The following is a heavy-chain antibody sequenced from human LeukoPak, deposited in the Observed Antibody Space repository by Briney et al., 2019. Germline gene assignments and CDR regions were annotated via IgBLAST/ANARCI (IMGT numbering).Heavy chain of an antibody. CDR1: GYTFTGYH. CDR3: AGGGGIRWGPHYYFDY. V-gene: IGHV1-2*02. J-gene: IGHJ4*02. D-gene: IGHD3-16*01. Sequence: GASVKVSCKASGYTFTGYHMHWVRQAPGQGLEWMGWINPNSGGTNYAQKFQGRVTMTRDTSISTAYMELSRLRSDDTAVYYCAGGGGIRWGPHYYFDYWGQGTLVTVSS. CDR2: INPNSGGT.